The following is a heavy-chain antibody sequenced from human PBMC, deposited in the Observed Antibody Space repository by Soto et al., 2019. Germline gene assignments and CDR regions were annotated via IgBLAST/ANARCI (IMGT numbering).Heavy chain of an antibody. J-gene: IGHJ5*02. Sequence: SETLSLTCTVSGGSISSGDYYWSWIRQPPGKGLEWIGYIYYSGSTYYNPSLKSRVTISVDTSKNQFSLKLSSVTAADTAVYYCARDVAAIPRKPGWFDPWGQGTLVTVSS. CDR1: GGSISSGDYY. CDR2: IYYSGST. CDR3: ARDVAAIPRKPGWFDP. V-gene: IGHV4-30-4*01. D-gene: IGHD6-13*01.